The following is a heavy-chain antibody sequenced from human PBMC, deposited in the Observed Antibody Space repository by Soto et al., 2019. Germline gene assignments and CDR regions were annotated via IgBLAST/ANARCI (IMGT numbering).Heavy chain of an antibody. D-gene: IGHD2-15*01. CDR3: ARGPYCSGGSCYWGFDY. Sequence: QVQLQQWGAGLLKPSETLSLTCAVYGGSFSGYYWSWIRQPPGKGLEWIGEINHSGSTNYNPSLKSRVTISVDTSKNQFSLNLTSMTAADTAVYYCARGPYCSGGSCYWGFDYWGQGTLVTVSS. J-gene: IGHJ4*02. V-gene: IGHV4-34*01. CDR1: GGSFSGYY. CDR2: INHSGST.